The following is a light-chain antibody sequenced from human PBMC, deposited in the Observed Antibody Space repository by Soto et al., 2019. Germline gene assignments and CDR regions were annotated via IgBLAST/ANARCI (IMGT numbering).Light chain of an antibody. CDR1: QSISSW. J-gene: IGKJ4*01. Sequence: DIQMTQSPSTLSASVGDRVTITCRASQSISSWLAWYQQKPGKAPKLLIYKASTLESGVPSRFSGSGSGTEFTLTISSLQPDDSATYYCQQYGSYALTFGGGTKVEIK. CDR2: KAS. V-gene: IGKV1-5*03. CDR3: QQYGSYALT.